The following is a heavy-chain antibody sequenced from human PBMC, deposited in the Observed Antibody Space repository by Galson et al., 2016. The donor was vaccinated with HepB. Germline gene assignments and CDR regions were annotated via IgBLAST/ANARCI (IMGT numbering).Heavy chain of an antibody. CDR3: GRWNEGLDY. V-gene: IGHV4-59*01. CDR1: GDSLIHYY. D-gene: IGHD1-1*01. J-gene: IGHJ4*02. Sequence: ETLSLTCTVSGDSLIHYYWGWIRQPPGKGLEWIGHIYYNGHTNYNLSLTSRLSMSVDTSNNQFSLKLSSATAADTAVYYCGRWNEGLDYWGQGTLVTVSS. CDR2: IYYNGHT.